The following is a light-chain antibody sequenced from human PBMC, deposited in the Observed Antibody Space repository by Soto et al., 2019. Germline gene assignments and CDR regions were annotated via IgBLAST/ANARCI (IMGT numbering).Light chain of an antibody. J-gene: IGLJ1*01. V-gene: IGLV2-8*01. CDR2: EVS. Sequence: QSALTQPPSASGSPGQSVTTSCTGTSSDVGGYNYVSWYQQHPGKAPKLMIYEVSERPSGVPDRFSGSKSSNTASLTVSGLQAEDEADYYCSSYAGSNNFVFGTGTKGTVL. CDR1: SSDVGGYNY. CDR3: SSYAGSNNFV.